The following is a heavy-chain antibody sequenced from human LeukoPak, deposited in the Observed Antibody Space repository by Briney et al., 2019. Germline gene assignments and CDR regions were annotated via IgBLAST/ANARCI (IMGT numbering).Heavy chain of an antibody. V-gene: IGHV1-2*02. Sequence: ASVKVSCKASGYTFTGYYMHWVRQAPGQGLEWMGWINPNSGGKNCAQNFQGRVTMTRDTSIITAYKVFSRLRSDDTAVYYCARDGGYYCSGGSCPIDYWGQGTLVTVSS. CDR3: ARDGGYYCSGGSCPIDY. CDR2: INPNSGGK. D-gene: IGHD2-15*01. CDR1: GYTFTGYY. J-gene: IGHJ4*02.